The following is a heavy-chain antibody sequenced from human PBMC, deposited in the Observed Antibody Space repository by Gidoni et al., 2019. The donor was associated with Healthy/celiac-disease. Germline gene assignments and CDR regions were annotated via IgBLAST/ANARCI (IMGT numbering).Heavy chain of an antibody. CDR2: ISSSSSYI. CDR1: GFTSSSYS. V-gene: IGHV3-21*01. CDR3: ERAEMATTDAFDI. Sequence: EVQLVESGGGLVKPGGSLRLSSAASGFTSSSYSMNWVRQAPGKGLEWVSSISSSSSYIYYADSVKGRFTISRDNDKNSLYLQMNSLRAEDTAVYYCERAEMATTDAFDIWGQGTMVTVSS. D-gene: IGHD5-12*01. J-gene: IGHJ3*02.